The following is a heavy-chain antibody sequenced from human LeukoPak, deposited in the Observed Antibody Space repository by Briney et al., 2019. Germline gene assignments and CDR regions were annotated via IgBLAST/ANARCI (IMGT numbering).Heavy chain of an antibody. J-gene: IGHJ4*02. D-gene: IGHD3-9*01. CDR1: GGSISSYY. V-gene: IGHV4-4*07. CDR3: ASTLLRYFDWLYLFDY. CDR2: IYTSGST. Sequence: SETLSLTCTVSGGSISSYYWSWIRQPAGKGLEWIGRIYTSGSTNYNPSLKNRVTMSVDTSKNQFSLKLSSVTAADTAVYYCASTLLRYFDWLYLFDYWGQGTLVTVSS.